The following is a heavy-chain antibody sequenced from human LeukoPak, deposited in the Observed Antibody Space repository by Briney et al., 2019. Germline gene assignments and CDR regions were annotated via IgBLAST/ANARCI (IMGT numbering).Heavy chain of an antibody. CDR2: IIPIFGTA. V-gene: IGHV1-69*05. CDR3: AREHKYYDSSGYYYKALDI. D-gene: IGHD3-22*01. J-gene: IGHJ3*02. Sequence: SVKVSCKASGGTFSSYAISWVRQAPGQGLEWMGGIIPIFGTANYAQKFQGRVTITTDESTSTAYMELSSLRSEDTAVYYCAREHKYYDSSGYYYKALDIWGQGTMVTVSS. CDR1: GGTFSSYA.